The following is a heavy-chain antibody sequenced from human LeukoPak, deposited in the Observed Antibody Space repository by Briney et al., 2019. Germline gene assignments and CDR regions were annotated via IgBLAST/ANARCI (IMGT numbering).Heavy chain of an antibody. CDR1: GGSFSGYY. V-gene: IGHV4-34*01. J-gene: IGHJ4*02. CDR3: ARRPQGPPHYYDSSGLIKPRPFDY. CDR2: INHSGST. D-gene: IGHD3-22*01. Sequence: PSETLSLTCAVYGGSFSGYYWSWIRQPPGKGLEWIGEINHSGSTNYNPSLKSRVTISVDTSKNQFSLKLSSVTAADTAVYYCARRPQGPPHYYDSSGLIKPRPFDYWGQGTLVTVSS.